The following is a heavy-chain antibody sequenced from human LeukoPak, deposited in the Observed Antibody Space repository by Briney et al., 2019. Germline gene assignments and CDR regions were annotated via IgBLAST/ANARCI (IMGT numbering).Heavy chain of an antibody. D-gene: IGHD5-18*01. CDR3: ARRGGYSYGYSYYYYYMDV. CDR1: GFALSSYA. Sequence: LRLSCAASGFALSSYAMSWVRQAPGKGLEWIGEINHSGSTNYNPSLKSRVTISVDTSKNQFSLKLSSVTAADTAVYYCARRGGYSYGYSYYYYYMDVWGKGTTVTISS. V-gene: IGHV4-34*01. J-gene: IGHJ6*03. CDR2: INHSGST.